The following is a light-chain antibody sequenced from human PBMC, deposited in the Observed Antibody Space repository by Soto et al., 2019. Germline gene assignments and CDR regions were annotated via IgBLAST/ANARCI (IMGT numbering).Light chain of an antibody. J-gene: IGKJ1*01. Sequence: EIVLTQSPCTLSLSPGETATLSCRASQTIGRNYLAWYQQKRGQAPRLLIFGTSTRATGTPDRFSGSGSGTDFTLTISGLDPEDFAVYYCQQYDSSPRTFGQGTKVDIK. V-gene: IGKV3-20*01. CDR1: QTIGRNY. CDR3: QQYDSSPRT. CDR2: GTS.